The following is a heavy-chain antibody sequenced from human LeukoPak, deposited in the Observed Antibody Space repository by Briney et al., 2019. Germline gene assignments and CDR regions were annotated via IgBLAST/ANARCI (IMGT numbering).Heavy chain of an antibody. Sequence: GGSLRLSCAVSGFTLSTYTMNWVRQAPGKGLEWVSSMSGNGNYIFYADSLKGRFTMSRDNAKNSLYLKMNSLRAEDTAIYYCARDPLSYCSRTSCNFYYFDQWGQGTLVTVSS. D-gene: IGHD2-2*01. J-gene: IGHJ4*02. CDR2: MSGNGNYI. V-gene: IGHV3-21*01. CDR3: ARDPLSYCSRTSCNFYYFDQ. CDR1: GFTLSTYT.